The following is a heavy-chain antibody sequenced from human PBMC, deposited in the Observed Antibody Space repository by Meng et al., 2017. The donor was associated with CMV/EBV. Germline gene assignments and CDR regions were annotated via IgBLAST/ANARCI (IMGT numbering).Heavy chain of an antibody. CDR3: ARGLRGSYPLDY. CDR1: GGSVSSGSYY. J-gene: IGHJ4*02. Sequence: SETLSLTCTVSGGSVSSGSYYWSWIRQPPGKGLEWIGYIYYSGSTNYNPSLKSRVTISVDTSKNQFSLKLSSVTAADTAVHYCARGLRGSYPLDYWGQGTLVTVSS. CDR2: IYYSGST. V-gene: IGHV4-61*01. D-gene: IGHD1-26*01.